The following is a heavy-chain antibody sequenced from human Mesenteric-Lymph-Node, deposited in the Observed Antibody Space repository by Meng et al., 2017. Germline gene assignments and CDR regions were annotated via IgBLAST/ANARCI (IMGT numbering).Heavy chain of an antibody. CDR3: AKQAVRGYSYHFDT. J-gene: IGHJ5*02. CDR2: VYYFATT. Sequence: GSLRLSCTVSGVPINNYYWSWIRQTPGKGLEWIGYVYYFATTNYNPSLKSRATVTLDRSRSQFSLTLASVTAADSGVYYCAKQAVRGYSYHFDTWGQGTLVTVSS. V-gene: IGHV4-59*01. D-gene: IGHD3-10*01. CDR1: GVPINNYY.